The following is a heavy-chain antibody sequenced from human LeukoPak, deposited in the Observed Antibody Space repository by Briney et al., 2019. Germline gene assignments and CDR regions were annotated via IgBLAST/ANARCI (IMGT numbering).Heavy chain of an antibody. J-gene: IGHJ4*02. CDR3: ARVARVGGGYGYNSGLFDY. Sequence: GGSLRLSCAVSGFTFSSNWMSWVRQAPGKGLEWVANIKQDGSEKYYVDSMKGRVTIPRDNAKNSLYLQMNSLRAEDTAVYYCARVARVGGGYGYNSGLFDYWGQGTLVTVSS. V-gene: IGHV3-7*01. D-gene: IGHD5-24*01. CDR1: GFTFSSNW. CDR2: IKQDGSEK.